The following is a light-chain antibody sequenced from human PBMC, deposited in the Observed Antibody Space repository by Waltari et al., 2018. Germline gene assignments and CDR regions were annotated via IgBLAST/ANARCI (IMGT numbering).Light chain of an antibody. Sequence: EIVLTQSPGTLSLSPGERAPLPCRASQSVSRSYLGWTRQKPGQAPRLLIYGASSRAPGLPDRFSGSGSGTDFTLTISRLEPEDFAVYYCQQYGSSPITFGQGTRLEIK. CDR3: QQYGSSPIT. CDR1: QSVSRSY. CDR2: GAS. V-gene: IGKV3-20*01. J-gene: IGKJ5*01.